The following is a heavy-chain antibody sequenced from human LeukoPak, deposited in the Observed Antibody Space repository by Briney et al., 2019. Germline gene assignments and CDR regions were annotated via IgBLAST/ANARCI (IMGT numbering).Heavy chain of an antibody. CDR1: GLTVSSNY. V-gene: IGHV3-66*02. CDR3: ARDGRVGATRLNI. J-gene: IGHJ3*02. Sequence: GWSLRLSCAASGLTVSSNYMSWVRQAPGKGLEGVSVIYSDDSTYYADSVRGRFTISRDNSKNTLYLQMNSLRAEDTAVYYCARDGRVGATRLNIWGQGTMVTVSS. D-gene: IGHD1-26*01. CDR2: IYSDDST.